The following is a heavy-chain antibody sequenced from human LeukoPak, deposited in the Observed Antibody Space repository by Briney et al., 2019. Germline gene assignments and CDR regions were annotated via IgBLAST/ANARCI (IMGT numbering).Heavy chain of an antibody. CDR3: ARDPQHSMDV. CDR2: LWYDGSTT. J-gene: IGHJ6*02. V-gene: IGHV3-33*01. Sequence: PGGSLRLSCVASGYTFSSHGMHWVRQAPGKGRGWVAVLWYDGSTTYYADSVKGRFTISRDDSKNTLYLQMNSLRADDTAVYYCARDPQHSMDVWGQGTTVTVSS. CDR1: GYTFSSHG. D-gene: IGHD5-18*01.